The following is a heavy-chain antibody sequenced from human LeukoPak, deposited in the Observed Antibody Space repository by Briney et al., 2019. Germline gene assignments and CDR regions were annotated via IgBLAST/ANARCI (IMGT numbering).Heavy chain of an antibody. Sequence: GGSLRLSCAASGFTFSSYVLGWVRQAPGQGLEWVSTISSGGDSTSYADSVKGRFAISRDSSKNMLYLQMNSLRVEDTAVYYCAKGFSSGPWDACDIWGQGTMVTVSS. CDR2: ISSGGDST. D-gene: IGHD3-22*01. CDR3: AKGFSSGPWDACDI. V-gene: IGHV3-23*01. CDR1: GFTFSSYV. J-gene: IGHJ3*02.